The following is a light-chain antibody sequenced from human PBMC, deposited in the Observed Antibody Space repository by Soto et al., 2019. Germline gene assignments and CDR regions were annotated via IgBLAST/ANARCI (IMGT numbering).Light chain of an antibody. J-gene: IGKJ1*01. CDR3: QQYGSAPWT. CDR1: QSVDNN. V-gene: IGKV3-15*01. Sequence: IVMTQSPDSLAVSLCERATLSCRASQSVDNNVAWYQQRPGQAPRLLIYGASTRATGIPARFSGSGSGTEFTLTISSLQSEDFAVYYCQQYGSAPWTFGQGTKVDIK. CDR2: GAS.